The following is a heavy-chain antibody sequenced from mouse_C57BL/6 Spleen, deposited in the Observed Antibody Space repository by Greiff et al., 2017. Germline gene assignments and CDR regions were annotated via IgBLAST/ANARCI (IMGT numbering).Heavy chain of an antibody. CDR2: IYPGDGDT. Sequence: VQLQQSGAELVKPGASVKISCKASGYAFSSYWMNWVKQRPGKGLEWIGQIYPGDGDTNYNGKFKGKATLTADKSSSTAYMKLSSLTSEDSAVYICARGAVVAPGFAYWGQGTLVTVSA. D-gene: IGHD1-1*01. V-gene: IGHV1-80*01. CDR1: GYAFSSYW. CDR3: ARGAVVAPGFAY. J-gene: IGHJ3*01.